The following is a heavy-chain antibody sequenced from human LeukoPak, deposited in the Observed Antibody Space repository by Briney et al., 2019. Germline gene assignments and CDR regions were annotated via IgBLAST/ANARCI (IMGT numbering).Heavy chain of an antibody. V-gene: IGHV4-39*07. CDR2: IYYSGST. J-gene: IGHJ5*02. CDR1: GGSISSSSYY. D-gene: IGHD5-18*01. CDR3: ARAHTAIDP. Sequence: SETLSLTCTVSGGSISSSSYYWGWIRQPPGKGLEWIGSIYYSGSTYYNPSLKSRVTISVDTSKNQFSLKLSSVTAADTAVYYCARAHTAIDPWGQGTLVTVSS.